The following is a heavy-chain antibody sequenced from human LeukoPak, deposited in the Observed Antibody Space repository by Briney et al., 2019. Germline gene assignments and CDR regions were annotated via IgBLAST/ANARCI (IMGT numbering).Heavy chain of an antibody. CDR1: GGSLSSYY. J-gene: IGHJ4*02. CDR2: IYYSGST. D-gene: IGHD3-22*01. Sequence: SETLSLTCTVSGGSLSSYYWSWIPQPPGKGLEWIGYIYYSGSTNYNASLKSRVTISVDTSKNPFSLKLSSVTAADTAVYCCASPRGIDYDSSGYSDWGQGTLVTVSS. CDR3: ASPRGIDYDSSGYSD. V-gene: IGHV4-59*01.